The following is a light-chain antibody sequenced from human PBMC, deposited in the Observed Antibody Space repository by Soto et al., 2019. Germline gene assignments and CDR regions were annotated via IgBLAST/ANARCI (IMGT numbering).Light chain of an antibody. Sequence: ERVMTQSPATLSVSPGGRATLSCRASQSISDTLAWYQQKPGQAPRLLIYGASTRATGIPVRFSGSGSGTEFTLTIGSLQSEDFAVYYCQQHKNWPITFGQGTRLEIK. V-gene: IGKV3-15*01. CDR3: QQHKNWPIT. CDR2: GAS. J-gene: IGKJ5*01. CDR1: QSISDT.